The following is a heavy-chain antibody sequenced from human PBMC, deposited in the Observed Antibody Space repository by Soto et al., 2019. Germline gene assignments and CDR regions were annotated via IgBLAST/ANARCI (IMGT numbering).Heavy chain of an antibody. J-gene: IGHJ4*02. CDR3: ARGQEVGAHFFDS. V-gene: IGHV3-13*01. CDR1: GFTFSGFD. D-gene: IGHD2-15*01. Sequence: VGSLRLSCEASGFTFSGFDMHWVRQRTGKGLEWVSTIGTAGDTYYAVSVKGRFTISRDNAKNSLSLQMNSLRAGDTDVYFWARGQEVGAHFFDSWGQGTQVTVSS. CDR2: IGTAGDT.